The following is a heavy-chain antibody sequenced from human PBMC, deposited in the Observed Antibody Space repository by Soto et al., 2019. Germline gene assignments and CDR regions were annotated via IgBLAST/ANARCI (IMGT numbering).Heavy chain of an antibody. J-gene: IGHJ4*02. CDR2: IKQDGNEK. D-gene: IGHD2-15*01. V-gene: IGHV3-7*01. CDR1: GFTFSSYR. CDR3: ARDRRCSGGGCYHFDY. Sequence: GGSLRLSCTASGFTFSSYRMSWVRQAPGKGLEWVANIKQDGNEKYYVDSVKGRFTISRDNAKNSLYLEMNSLRPEDTAVYYCARDRRCSGGGCYHFDYWGQGTLVTVSS.